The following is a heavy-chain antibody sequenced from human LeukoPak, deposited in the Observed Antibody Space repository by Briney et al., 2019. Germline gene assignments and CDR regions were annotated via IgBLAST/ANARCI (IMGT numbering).Heavy chain of an antibody. CDR1: GYTFTFYY. D-gene: IGHD3-22*01. CDR2: VNPRSGGT. CDR3: ARDKNLINYYYMDV. Sequence: VASVKVSCKASGYTFTFYYIHWVRLAPGQGLEWMRCVNPRSGGTTYAQTFQGRVAMTTDTSISTAYMELTRLTSDDTAVYFCARDKNLINYYYMDVWGKGTTVTVPS. V-gene: IGHV1-2*02. J-gene: IGHJ6*03.